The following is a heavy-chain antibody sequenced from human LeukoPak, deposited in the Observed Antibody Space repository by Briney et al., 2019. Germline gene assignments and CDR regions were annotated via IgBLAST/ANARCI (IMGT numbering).Heavy chain of an antibody. Sequence: MPSETLSLTCTVSGGSISSYYWSWIRQPPGKGLEWIGYIYYSGSTNYTPSLKSRITISVDTSKNQFSLKLSSVTAADTAVYCCARVWGPYRFVDYWGQGTLVTVSS. CDR3: ARVWGPYRFVDY. CDR1: GGSISSYY. J-gene: IGHJ4*02. CDR2: IYYSGST. D-gene: IGHD7-27*01. V-gene: IGHV4-59*01.